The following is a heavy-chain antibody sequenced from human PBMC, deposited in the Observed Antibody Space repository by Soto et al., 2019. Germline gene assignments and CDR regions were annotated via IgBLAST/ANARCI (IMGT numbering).Heavy chain of an antibody. CDR3: AREVPGLREVNRNWFDP. J-gene: IGHJ5*02. CDR1: GGSFSGYY. CDR2: INHSGTT. D-gene: IGHD3-10*01. V-gene: IGHV4-34*01. Sequence: PSETLSLTCAVYGGSFSGYYWSWIRQPPGRGLEWIGEINHSGTTNYNPSLKSRVTISVDTSKNQFSLKLSSVTAADTAVYYCAREVPGLREVNRNWFDPWGQGTLVTVSS.